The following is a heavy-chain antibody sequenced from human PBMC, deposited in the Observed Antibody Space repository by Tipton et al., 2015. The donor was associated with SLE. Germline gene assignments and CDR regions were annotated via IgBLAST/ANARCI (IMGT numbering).Heavy chain of an antibody. J-gene: IGHJ3*02. D-gene: IGHD2-2*01. CDR3: AKWTIVPTAFDI. Sequence: SLRLSCAASGFTFDDYAMHWVRQPPGKGLEWVSGISWNSGSIGYADSVKGRFTISRDNAKNSLYLQMNSLRAEDTAVYYCAKWTIVPTAFDIWGQGTMVTVSS. CDR1: GFTFDDYA. CDR2: ISWNSGSI. V-gene: IGHV3-9*01.